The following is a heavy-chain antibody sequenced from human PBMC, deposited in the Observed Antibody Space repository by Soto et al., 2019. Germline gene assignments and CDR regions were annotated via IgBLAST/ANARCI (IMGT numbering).Heavy chain of an antibody. CDR3: TRHSVVTTLDDAFDI. J-gene: IGHJ3*02. Sequence: EVQLVESGGGLVQPGGSLKLSCAASGFTFSGSAMHWVRQASGKGLEWVGRIRSKANSYATAYAASVKGRFTISRDDSKNKAYLQMNRLKTEETAVYYCTRHSVVTTLDDAFDIWGQGTMVTVSS. CDR2: IRSKANSYAT. V-gene: IGHV3-73*02. CDR1: GFTFSGSA. D-gene: IGHD2-21*02.